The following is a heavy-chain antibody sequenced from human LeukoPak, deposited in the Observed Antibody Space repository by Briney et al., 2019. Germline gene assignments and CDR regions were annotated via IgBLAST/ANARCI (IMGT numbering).Heavy chain of an antibody. Sequence: ASVKVSCKASGYTFTGYYMHWVRQAPGQGLEWMGWISPNSGGTNYAQKFQGRVTMTRDTSISTAYMELSRLRSDDTAVYYCARADDYGDPWDAFDIWGQGTMVTVSS. CDR3: ARADDYGDPWDAFDI. J-gene: IGHJ3*02. V-gene: IGHV1-2*02. D-gene: IGHD4-17*01. CDR2: ISPNSGGT. CDR1: GYTFTGYY.